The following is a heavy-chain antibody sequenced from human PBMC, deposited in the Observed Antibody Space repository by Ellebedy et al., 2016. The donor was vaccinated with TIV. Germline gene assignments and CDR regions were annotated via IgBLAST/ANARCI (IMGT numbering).Heavy chain of an antibody. CDR1: GGTFSSYA. Sequence: SVKVSXXASGGTFSSYAISWVRQAPGQGLEWMGGIIPIFGTANYAQKFQGRVTITADESTSTAYMELSSLRSEDTAAYYCARSTTVTTGDWFDPWGQGTLVTVSS. V-gene: IGHV1-69*13. CDR3: ARSTTVTTGDWFDP. D-gene: IGHD4-17*01. CDR2: IIPIFGTA. J-gene: IGHJ5*02.